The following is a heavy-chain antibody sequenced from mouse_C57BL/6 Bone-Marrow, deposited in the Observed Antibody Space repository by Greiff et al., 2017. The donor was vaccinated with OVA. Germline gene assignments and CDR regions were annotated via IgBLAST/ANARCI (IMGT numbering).Heavy chain of an antibody. Sequence: EVKLMESGEGLVKPGGSLKLSCAASGFTFSSYAMSWVRQTPEKRLEWVAYISSGGDDIYYADTVKGRFTISIDNARNTLYLQMSSLKSEATAMYYCTRGYYYAMDYWGQGTSVTVSS. CDR3: TRGYYYAMDY. CDR2: ISSGGDDI. J-gene: IGHJ4*01. V-gene: IGHV5-9-1*02. CDR1: GFTFSSYA.